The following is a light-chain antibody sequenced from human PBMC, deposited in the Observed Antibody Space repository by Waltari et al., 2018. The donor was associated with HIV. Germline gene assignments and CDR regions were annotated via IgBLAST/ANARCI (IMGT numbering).Light chain of an antibody. CDR3: ATWDDSLNGVV. Sequence: QSVLTQPPSASGTPGQRVTISCSGWSSNIGSNDVNWYQQLPGTAPKLLIYNSNQRPSGVPDRFSGSKSGTSASLAISGLQSEGEAVYYCATWDDSLNGVVFGGGTKLTVL. CDR1: SSNIGSND. J-gene: IGLJ3*02. V-gene: IGLV1-44*01. CDR2: NSN.